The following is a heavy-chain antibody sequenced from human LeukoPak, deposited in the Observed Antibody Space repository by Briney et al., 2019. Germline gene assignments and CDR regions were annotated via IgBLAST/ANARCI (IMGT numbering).Heavy chain of an antibody. Sequence: GGSLRLSCAASGFTFSSYSMNWVRQAPGKGLEWVSSISSSSSYIYYADSVKGRFTISRDNAKNSLYLQMNSLRAEDTAVYYCARDTSIEMATILALFDYWGQGTLVTVSS. D-gene: IGHD5-24*01. CDR1: GFTFSSYS. J-gene: IGHJ4*02. V-gene: IGHV3-21*01. CDR3: ARDTSIEMATILALFDY. CDR2: ISSSSSYI.